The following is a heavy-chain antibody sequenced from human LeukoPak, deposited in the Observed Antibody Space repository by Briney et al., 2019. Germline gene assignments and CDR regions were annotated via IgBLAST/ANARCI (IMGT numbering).Heavy chain of an antibody. V-gene: IGHV4-61*02. D-gene: IGHD4-17*01. CDR3: AIDDETPGDYFDY. CDR1: GGSISSGGYF. J-gene: IGHJ4*02. CDR2: IYTSGGT. Sequence: PSQTLSLTCAVSGGSISSGGYFWTWIRQPAGKGLEWIGRIYTSGGTTYNPSLKSRVTISLDTSKNQFSLKLSSVTAADTAVYYCAIDDETPGDYFDYWGQGTLVTVSS.